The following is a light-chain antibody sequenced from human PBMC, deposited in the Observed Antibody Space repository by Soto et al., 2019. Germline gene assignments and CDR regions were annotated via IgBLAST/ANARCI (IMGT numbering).Light chain of an antibody. Sequence: IVMTQSPATLSVSPGERATLSCRAGQTIYSNVAWYQQRPGQAPRLLIYDASTRATGIPDRFSGGGSGTEFTLTISSLQPDDFATYYCQHYNSYSEAFGQGTKV. CDR1: QTIYSN. CDR2: DAS. V-gene: IGKV3-15*01. J-gene: IGKJ1*01. CDR3: QHYNSYSEA.